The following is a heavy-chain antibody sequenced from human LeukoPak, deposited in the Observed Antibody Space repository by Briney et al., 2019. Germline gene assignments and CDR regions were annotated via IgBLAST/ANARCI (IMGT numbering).Heavy chain of an antibody. CDR3: AKAKRPYYYDSSGYYYYYMDV. Sequence: GGSLRLSCAASGFTSSSYNMNWVRQAPGKGLEWVSYISSGSRTIYYADSVKGRFTISRDNSKNSLYLQMNSLRTEDTALYYCAKAKRPYYYDSSGYYYYYMDVWGKGTTVTISS. CDR1: GFTSSSYN. D-gene: IGHD3-22*01. V-gene: IGHV3-48*04. CDR2: ISSGSRTI. J-gene: IGHJ6*03.